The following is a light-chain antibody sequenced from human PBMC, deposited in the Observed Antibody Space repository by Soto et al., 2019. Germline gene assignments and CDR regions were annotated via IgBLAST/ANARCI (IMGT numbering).Light chain of an antibody. V-gene: IGLV1-44*01. J-gene: IGLJ3*02. CDR3: AAWDDSLNGWV. CDR1: SSNIGSAT. Sequence: QSVLSQPPSASGTPGQSVTISCSGSSSNIGSATVNWYQHLPGTAPKLLIYSDNQRPSGVPDRFSGSKSGIYASLAISGLQSEDEADYYCAAWDDSLNGWVFGGGTKLTVL. CDR2: SDN.